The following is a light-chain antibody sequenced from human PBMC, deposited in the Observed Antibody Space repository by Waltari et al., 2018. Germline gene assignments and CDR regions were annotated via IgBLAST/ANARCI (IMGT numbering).Light chain of an antibody. CDR2: DVN. CDR3: SSYGGSNNFAV. V-gene: IGLV2-8*01. J-gene: IGLJ2*01. CDR1: SSDVGASDF. Sequence: QSALTQPPSASGSPGQSVTIPCTGPSSDVGASDFVSLYQQHPGKAPKFIIYDVNKRPSGVPDRFSGSKSGNTASLTVSGLQAEDEADYYCSSYGGSNNFAVFGGGTKLTVL.